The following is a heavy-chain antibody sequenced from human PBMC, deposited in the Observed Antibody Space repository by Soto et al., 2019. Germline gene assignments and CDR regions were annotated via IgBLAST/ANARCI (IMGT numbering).Heavy chain of an antibody. V-gene: IGHV1-69*13. CDR1: GGTFSSYA. Sequence: SVKVSCKXSGGTFSSYAINWVRQAPGQGLEWMGGIIPMFGTANYAQKFQGRVTITADESTSTAYMELSSLRSEDTAVYYCARSTRGDYYYGMDVWGQGTTVTVSS. CDR2: IIPMFGTA. J-gene: IGHJ6*02. CDR3: ARSTRGDYYYGMDV.